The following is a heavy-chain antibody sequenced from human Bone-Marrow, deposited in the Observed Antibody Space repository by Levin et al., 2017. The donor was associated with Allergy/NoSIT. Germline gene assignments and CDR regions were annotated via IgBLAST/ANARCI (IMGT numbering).Heavy chain of an antibody. CDR2: FDPEEGET. CDR1: GHTLTDLS. J-gene: IGHJ4*02. V-gene: IGHV1-24*01. D-gene: IGHD6-19*01. Sequence: GESLKISCQVSGHTLTDLSIHWVRQAPGKGLHWMGGFDPEEGETIYAQTFQGRVTMSEDTSTDTAYMELSSLTSDDTAVYFCTTALTSVAVDSFDYWGQGTLVTVSS. CDR3: TTALTSVAVDSFDY.